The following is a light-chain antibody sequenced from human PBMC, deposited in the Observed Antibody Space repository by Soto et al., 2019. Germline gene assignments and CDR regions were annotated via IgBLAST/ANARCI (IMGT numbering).Light chain of an antibody. J-gene: IGLJ2*01. CDR1: NSDVGGYSY. CDR2: EVS. CDR3: SSYSSSTTLL. V-gene: IGLV2-14*01. Sequence: QSVLTQPASVSGSPGQSITISCTGTNSDVGGYSYVSWYQQHPGKAPKLMIFEVSNRPSGVSNRFSGSKSGNTASLTISGLQAEDEADYYCSSYSSSTTLLFGGGTKVTVL.